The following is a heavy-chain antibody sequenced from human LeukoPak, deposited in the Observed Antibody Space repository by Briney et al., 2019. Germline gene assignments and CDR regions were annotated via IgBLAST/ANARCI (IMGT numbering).Heavy chain of an antibody. CDR2: INANSGGT. D-gene: IGHD7-27*01. CDR3: ARNKNWGPDY. J-gene: IGHJ4*02. Sequence: ASVKVSCKASGDTFTGYYMHWVRQAPGQGLEWMGWINANSGGTNYAQKFQGRVTMTRDTPVNTLYMELSRLRSDDTAVYYCARNKNWGPDYWGQGTLVTVSS. V-gene: IGHV1-2*02. CDR1: GDTFTGYY.